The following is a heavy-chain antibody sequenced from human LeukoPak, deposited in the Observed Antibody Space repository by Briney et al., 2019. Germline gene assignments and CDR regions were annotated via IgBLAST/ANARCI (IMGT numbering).Heavy chain of an antibody. V-gene: IGHV1-2*02. CDR1: GCTFTGYY. CDR2: INPNSGGT. Sequence: GASVKVSCKASGCTFTGYYMHWVRQAPGQGLEWMGWINPNSGGTNYVQKFQGRVTMTRDTSISTAYMELSRLRSDDTAVYYCARDGNHGSGSYFPRSAGMDVWGKGTTVTISS. D-gene: IGHD3-10*01. CDR3: ARDGNHGSGSYFPRSAGMDV. J-gene: IGHJ6*03.